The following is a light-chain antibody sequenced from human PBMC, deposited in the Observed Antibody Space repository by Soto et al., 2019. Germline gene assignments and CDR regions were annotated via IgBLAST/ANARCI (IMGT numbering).Light chain of an antibody. J-gene: IGKJ4*01. CDR1: QSISIW. CDR3: QQYYSYPLT. V-gene: IGKV1-5*03. CDR2: KAS. Sequence: DIQMTQSPSTLSASVGDRVTITCRASQSISIWLAWYQQKPGKVPKLLIYKASSLESGVPSRFSGSGSGTEFTLTISSLQPDDFATYHCQQYYSYPLTFGGGTKVEIK.